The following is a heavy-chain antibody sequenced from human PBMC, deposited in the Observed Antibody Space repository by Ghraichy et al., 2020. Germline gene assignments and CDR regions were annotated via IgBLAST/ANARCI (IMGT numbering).Heavy chain of an antibody. J-gene: IGHJ5*02. CDR3: ITRVAGFWFDP. Sequence: GESLYISCAASGFTFSGSAMHWVRQASGKGLEWVGRIRSKANSYATAYAASVKGRFTISRDDSKNTAYLQMNSLKTEDTAVYYCITRVAGFWFDPWGQGTLVTVSS. CDR1: GFTFSGSA. D-gene: IGHD6-19*01. CDR2: IRSKANSYAT. V-gene: IGHV3-73*01.